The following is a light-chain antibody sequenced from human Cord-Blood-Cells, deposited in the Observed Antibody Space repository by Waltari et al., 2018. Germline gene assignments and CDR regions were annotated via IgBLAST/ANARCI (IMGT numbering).Light chain of an antibody. CDR1: QSVSSY. CDR3: QQRSNWLWT. Sequence: EIVLTQSPATLSLSPGERATLSCRASQSVSSYLAWYQQKPGHAPRLLIYDASNRATGIPVRFSGSGSGTDFTLTISSLEPEDFAVYYCQQRSNWLWTFGQGTKVEIK. J-gene: IGKJ1*01. V-gene: IGKV3-11*01. CDR2: DAS.